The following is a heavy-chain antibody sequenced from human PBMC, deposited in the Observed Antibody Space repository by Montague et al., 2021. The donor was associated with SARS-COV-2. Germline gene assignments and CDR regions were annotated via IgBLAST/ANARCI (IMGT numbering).Heavy chain of an antibody. CDR2: IYYTGST. Sequence: TLSLTCTVSGGSISSNNYYWTWIRQHPGKGLEWIAYIYYTGSTYYNPSLQSRLSTSLDTSKNQFSLTVTSVTAADTAIYYCARHEGCRGRRAGYIDLWGHGTLVRVSS. CDR3: ARHEGCRGRRAGYIDL. D-gene: IGHD6-13*01. J-gene: IGHJ2*01. CDR1: GGSISSNNYY. V-gene: IGHV4-31*03.